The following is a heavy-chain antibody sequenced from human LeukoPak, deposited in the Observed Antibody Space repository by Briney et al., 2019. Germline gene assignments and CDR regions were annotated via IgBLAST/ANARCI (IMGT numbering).Heavy chain of an antibody. Sequence: PGGSLRLSCAASGFTFSSYGMHWVRQAPGKGLEWVALIGYDGTNEYYADSVKGRFTISRDNSKNTLYLQMKSLRAEDTAVYYCARTASSSSWKEDYWGQGTLVTVSS. CDR1: GFTFSSYG. V-gene: IGHV3-33*01. CDR3: ARTASSSSWKEDY. CDR2: IGYDGTNE. D-gene: IGHD6-13*01. J-gene: IGHJ4*02.